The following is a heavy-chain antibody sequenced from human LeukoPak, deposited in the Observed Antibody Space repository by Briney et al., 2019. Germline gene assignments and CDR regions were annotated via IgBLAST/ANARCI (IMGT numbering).Heavy chain of an antibody. Sequence: GGSLRLSCATSGFSFTDYPMNWVRQAPGKGLEWVSNIRTSAEGANYAYYADSVKGRVTISRDDAKNTLYLHMNSLGDDDTAVYYCASDQRYAFDYWGQGILVTVSS. D-gene: IGHD3-9*01. CDR1: GFSFTDYP. CDR3: ASDQRYAFDY. CDR2: IRTSAEGANYA. V-gene: IGHV3-48*02. J-gene: IGHJ4*02.